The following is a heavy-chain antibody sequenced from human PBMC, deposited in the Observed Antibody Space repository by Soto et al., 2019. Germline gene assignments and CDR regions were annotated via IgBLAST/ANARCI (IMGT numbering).Heavy chain of an antibody. CDR3: AGRYGYSVDY. CDR2: IYYSGST. Sequence: QVQLQESGPGLVKPSETLSLTCTVSGGSISSYYWSWIRQPPGKGLEWIGYIYYSGSTNYTPSLKGRVIISVDTSNNQYSLKPSSLTAADTAVYYSAGRYGYSVDYWGQGTLVTVSS. CDR1: GGSISSYY. D-gene: IGHD6-13*01. J-gene: IGHJ4*02. V-gene: IGHV4-59*08.